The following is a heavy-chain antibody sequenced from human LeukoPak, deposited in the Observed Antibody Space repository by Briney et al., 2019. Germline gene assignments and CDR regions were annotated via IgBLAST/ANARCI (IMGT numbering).Heavy chain of an antibody. Sequence: GGSLRLSCAASGFTFSSYWMHWVRQAPGKELVWVSPVNSDGSSTRYADSVKGRFTISRDNAKNTLYLQMDSLRADDTAVYYCARDKLVGITEAFDIWGQGTMVTVSS. CDR3: ARDKLVGITEAFDI. CDR2: VNSDGSST. V-gene: IGHV3-74*01. J-gene: IGHJ3*02. D-gene: IGHD2-21*01. CDR1: GFTFSSYW.